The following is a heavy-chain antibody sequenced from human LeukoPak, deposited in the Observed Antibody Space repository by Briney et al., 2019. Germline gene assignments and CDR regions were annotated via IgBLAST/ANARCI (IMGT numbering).Heavy chain of an antibody. V-gene: IGHV3-30*02. D-gene: IGHD2/OR15-2a*01. CDR2: IHYDSTTE. J-gene: IGHJ4*02. CDR3: AKGPLLWD. Sequence: GGSLRLSCAASGFDFSSYGMHWVRQAPGKGLEWVAYIHYDSTTEDYADSVKGRFTISRDNSKNTLYLQMNSLRAEDTAVYYCAKGPLLWDWGQGTLVTVSS. CDR1: GFDFSSYG.